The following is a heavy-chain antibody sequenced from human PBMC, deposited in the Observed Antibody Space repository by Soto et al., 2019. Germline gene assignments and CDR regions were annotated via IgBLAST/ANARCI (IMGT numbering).Heavy chain of an antibody. V-gene: IGHV4-59*01. CDR3: ARIADIVLVPAAARDAYYYYGMDV. CDR1: GGSISSYY. D-gene: IGHD2-2*01. CDR2: IYYSGST. J-gene: IGHJ6*02. Sequence: SETLSLTCTVSGGSISSYYWSWIRQPPGKGLEWIGYIYYSGSTNYNPSLKSRVTISVDTSKNQFSLKLSSVTAADTAVYYCARIADIVLVPAAARDAYYYYGMDVWGQGTTVTVSS.